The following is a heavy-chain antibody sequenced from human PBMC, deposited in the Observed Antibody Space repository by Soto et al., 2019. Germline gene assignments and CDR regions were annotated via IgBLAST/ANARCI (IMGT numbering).Heavy chain of an antibody. V-gene: IGHV1-2*02. Sequence: ASVKVSCKASGYTFTGYYMHWVRQAPGQGLEWMGWINPNSGGTNYAQKFQGRVTMTRETSISTAYMELSRLRSDDTAVYYCASLTVTTDWFDPWGQGTLVTVSS. J-gene: IGHJ5*02. CDR1: GYTFTGYY. CDR2: INPNSGGT. CDR3: ASLTVTTDWFDP. D-gene: IGHD4-4*01.